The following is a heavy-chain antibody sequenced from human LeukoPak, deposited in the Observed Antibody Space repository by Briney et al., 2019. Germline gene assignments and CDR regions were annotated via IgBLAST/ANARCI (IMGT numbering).Heavy chain of an antibody. CDR3: ARSGYSYGLHV. CDR2: IYWIEDK. CDR1: GFSLRTSGVG. D-gene: IGHD5-18*01. Sequence: SGLTLVNPTQTLTLTCSFSGFSLRTSGVGVGWIRQPPGKALELAALIYWIEDKRYSPSLESRLTITKDTSKNQVVLTMTNMDPVDTATYYCARSGYSYGLHVWGQGTLVTVSS. J-gene: IGHJ4*02. V-gene: IGHV2-5*01.